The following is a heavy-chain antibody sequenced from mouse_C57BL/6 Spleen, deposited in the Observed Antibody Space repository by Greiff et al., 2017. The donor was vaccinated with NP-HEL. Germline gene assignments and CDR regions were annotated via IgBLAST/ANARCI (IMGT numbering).Heavy chain of an antibody. CDR2: IDPSDSYT. V-gene: IGHV1-69*01. CDR3: ARDGGYAMDY. J-gene: IGHJ4*01. CDR1: GYTFTSYW. Sequence: QVQLQQPGAELVMPGASVKLSCKASGYTFTSYWMHWVKQRPGQGLEWIGEIDPSDSYTNYNQKFKGKSTLTVDKSSSTAYMQLSSLTSEDSAVYYCARDGGYAMDYWGQGTSVTVSS.